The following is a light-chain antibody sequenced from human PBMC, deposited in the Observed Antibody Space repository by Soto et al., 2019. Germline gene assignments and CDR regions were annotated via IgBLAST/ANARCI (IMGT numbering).Light chain of an antibody. CDR1: QSVSSNY. J-gene: IGKJ1*01. CDR2: GAS. Sequence: ESVLTQSPGTLSLSPGERATLSCRASQSVSSNYLAWYQQKPGQAPRLLLYGASTRAFGIPDRFSGSGSGTDFTLTISRLEPEDSAVYYCQQYGSSPTWTFGQGTKVEIK. CDR3: QQYGSSPTWT. V-gene: IGKV3-20*01.